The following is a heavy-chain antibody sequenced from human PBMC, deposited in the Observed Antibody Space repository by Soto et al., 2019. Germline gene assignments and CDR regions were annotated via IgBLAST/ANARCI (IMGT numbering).Heavy chain of an antibody. Sequence: QVQLQQSGPGLVKPSETLSLTCTVSGGSISSYYWSWIRQPPGKGLEWIGYIYYSGSTNYNPSLKSRVTISVDTSKNQVSLKLSSVTAADTAVYYCARERGYYYYDGMDVWGQGTTVTVSS. CDR3: ARERGYYYYDGMDV. CDR1: GGSISSYY. J-gene: IGHJ6*02. CDR2: IYYSGST. V-gene: IGHV4-59*01.